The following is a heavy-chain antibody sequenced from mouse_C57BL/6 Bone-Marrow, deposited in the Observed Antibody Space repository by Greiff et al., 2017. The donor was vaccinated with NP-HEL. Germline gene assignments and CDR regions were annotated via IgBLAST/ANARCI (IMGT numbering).Heavy chain of an antibody. V-gene: IGHV8-8*01. D-gene: IGHD1-1*01. CDR1: GFSLSTFGMG. Sequence: QVTLKESGPGILQPSQTLSLTCSFSGFSLSTFGMGVGWIRQPSGKGLEWLAHIWWDDDKYYNPALKSRLTISKDTSKNQVFLKIANVDTADTATYYCARRRNYYGSSYGYFDVWGTGTTVTVSS. J-gene: IGHJ1*03. CDR3: ARRRNYYGSSYGYFDV. CDR2: IWWDDDK.